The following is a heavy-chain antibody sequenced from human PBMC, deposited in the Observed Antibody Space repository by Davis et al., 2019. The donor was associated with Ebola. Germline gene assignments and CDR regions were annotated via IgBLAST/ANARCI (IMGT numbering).Heavy chain of an antibody. Sequence: GSLRLSCTVSGDSISSTYWSWIRQPPGKGLEWIGYIYHSGSTNYNSSLKSRVTISIDTSKSQISLKLSSVTAADTAVYYCARHAPMGLVVVTPFSRMDVWGQGTMVTVSS. CDR3: ARHAPMGLVVVTPFSRMDV. CDR2: IYHSGST. V-gene: IGHV4-59*08. CDR1: GDSISSTY. J-gene: IGHJ6*02. D-gene: IGHD2-15*01.